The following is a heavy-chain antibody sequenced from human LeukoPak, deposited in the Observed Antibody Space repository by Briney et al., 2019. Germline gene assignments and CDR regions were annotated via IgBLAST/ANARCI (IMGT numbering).Heavy chain of an antibody. V-gene: IGHV4-4*07. CDR3: ARDYFDYGDYVGSWAFDI. Sequence: PSETLSLTCTVSGGSISSYYWSWIRQPARKGLEWIGRIYTSGSTNYNPSLKSRVTMSVDTSKNQFSLKLSSVTAADTAVYYCARDYFDYGDYVGSWAFDIWGQGTMVTVSS. D-gene: IGHD4-17*01. CDR1: GGSISSYY. J-gene: IGHJ3*02. CDR2: IYTSGST.